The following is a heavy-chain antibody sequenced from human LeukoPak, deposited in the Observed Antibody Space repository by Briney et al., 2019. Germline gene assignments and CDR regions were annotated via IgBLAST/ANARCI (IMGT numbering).Heavy chain of an antibody. J-gene: IGHJ4*02. V-gene: IGHV3-23*01. CDR2: ISGSGDNT. CDR1: GFTFSNYA. Sequence: GGSLRLSCAASGFTFSNYAMSWVRPAPGKGLEWVSAISGSGDNTYYADSAKGRFTISRDNSKKTLSLQMNSLRAEDTAVYYCTTRIWGIVGATKGFDYWGQGTLATVSS. D-gene: IGHD1-26*01. CDR3: TTRIWGIVGATKGFDY.